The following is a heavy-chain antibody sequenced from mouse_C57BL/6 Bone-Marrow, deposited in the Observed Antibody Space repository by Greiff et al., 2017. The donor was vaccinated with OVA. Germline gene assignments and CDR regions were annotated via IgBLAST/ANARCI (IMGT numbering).Heavy chain of an antibody. CDR3: ASSDYYGSSPHWYIDV. Sequence: VQLQQPGAELVMPGASVKLSCKASGYTFTSYWMHWVKQRPGQGLEWIGEIDPSASYTIYNQKFKGKSTLTVDKSYSTAYMQLSRLTSEDSAVYYSASSDYYGSSPHWYIDVWGTGTTVTVSS. CDR2: IDPSASYT. D-gene: IGHD1-1*01. V-gene: IGHV1-69*01. CDR1: GYTFTSYW. J-gene: IGHJ1*03.